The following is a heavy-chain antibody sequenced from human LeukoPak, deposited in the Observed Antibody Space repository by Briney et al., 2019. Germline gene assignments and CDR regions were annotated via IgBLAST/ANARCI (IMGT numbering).Heavy chain of an antibody. CDR3: ARVGDHFHWYLDL. CDR1: GFTVSTNY. Sequence: SGGSLRLSCAASGFTVSTNYMNWARQAPGKGLEWVSILYSGSSTYYADSVEGRFTISRDSSKNTLFLQMNDLRAEDTAVYYCARVGDHFHWYLDLWGRGTLVTVSS. J-gene: IGHJ2*01. CDR2: LYSGSST. V-gene: IGHV3-53*01. D-gene: IGHD3-3*02.